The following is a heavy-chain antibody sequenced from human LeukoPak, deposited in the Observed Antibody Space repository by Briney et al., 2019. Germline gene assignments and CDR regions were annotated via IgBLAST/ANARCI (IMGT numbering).Heavy chain of an antibody. D-gene: IGHD3-10*01. J-gene: IGHJ5*02. Sequence: ASVKVSCKASGYTFTSYDINWVRQATGQGLEWMGWMNPSSGNTGYAQKFQGRVTMTRNTSIGTAYMELRSLRSEDTAVYYCAGGKYYYGSGSYTTRRIFDPWGQGTLVTVSS. V-gene: IGHV1-8*01. CDR3: AGGKYYYGSGSYTTRRIFDP. CDR1: GYTFTSYD. CDR2: MNPSSGNT.